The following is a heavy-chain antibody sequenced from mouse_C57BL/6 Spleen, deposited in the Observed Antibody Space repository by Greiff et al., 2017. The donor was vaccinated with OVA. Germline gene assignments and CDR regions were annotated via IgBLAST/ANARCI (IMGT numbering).Heavy chain of an antibody. D-gene: IGHD2-4*01. J-gene: IGHJ3*01. CDR2: IHPNSGST. V-gene: IGHV1-64*01. CDR1: GYTFTSYW. CDR3: ARWDYDEGAGY. Sequence: QVQLQQPGAELVKPGASVKLSCKASGYTFTSYWMHWVKQRPGQGLEWIGMIHPNSGSTNYNEKFKSKATLTVDKSSNTAYMQLSSLTSEDSAVYYCARWDYDEGAGYWGQGTLVTVSA.